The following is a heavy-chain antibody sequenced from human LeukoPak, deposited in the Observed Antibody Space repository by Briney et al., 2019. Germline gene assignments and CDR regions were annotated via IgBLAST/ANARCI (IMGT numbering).Heavy chain of an antibody. CDR3: ARERDTTVTTFYFDP. CDR1: GFTFSDYW. V-gene: IGHV3-74*01. Sequence: GGSLRLSCVASGFTFSDYWPDWVRQAPGKGLMWVSRVSGDGSSTTYADSVRGRFTISRDNAKNTLYLQMNSLRAEDTAVYFCARERDTTVTTFYFDPWGQGTLVTVSS. CDR2: VSGDGSST. J-gene: IGHJ5*02. D-gene: IGHD4-17*01.